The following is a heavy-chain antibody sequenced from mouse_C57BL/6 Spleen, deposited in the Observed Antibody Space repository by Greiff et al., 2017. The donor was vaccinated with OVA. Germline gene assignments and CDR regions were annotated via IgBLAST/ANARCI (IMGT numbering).Heavy chain of an antibody. CDR3: ARPTTVVATFNGVDY. J-gene: IGHJ2*01. V-gene: IGHV1-64*01. D-gene: IGHD1-1*01. CDR1: GYTFTSYW. Sequence: VQLQQPGAELVKPGASVKLSCKASGYTFTSYWMHWVKQRPGQGLEWIGMIHPHSGSHNYNEKFKSKATLTVDKSSSTAYMQISSLTSEDSSVYYCARPTTVVATFNGVDYWGQGTTLTVSS. CDR2: IHPHSGSH.